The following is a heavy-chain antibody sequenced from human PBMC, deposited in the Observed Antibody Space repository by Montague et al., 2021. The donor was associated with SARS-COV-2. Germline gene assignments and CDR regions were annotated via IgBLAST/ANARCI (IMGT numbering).Heavy chain of an antibody. D-gene: IGHD6-13*01. Sequence: CAIPGDSVSSNTAAWNWIRQSPSSGLVWLGGTFYRSKWYNEFAESVKSRISINADTSKNEVSLQLKYVTPEDTAMYYCARDSRNWYGPIGFDIWGQGTVVTVS. CDR1: GDSVSSNTAA. V-gene: IGHV6-1*01. CDR3: ARDSRNWYGPIGFDI. J-gene: IGHJ3*02. CDR2: TFYRSKWYN.